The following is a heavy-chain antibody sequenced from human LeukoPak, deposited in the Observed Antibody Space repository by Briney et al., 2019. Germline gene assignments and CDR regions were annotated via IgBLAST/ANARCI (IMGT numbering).Heavy chain of an antibody. CDR3: ARGPTDTAMVYYYFDY. CDR1: GGTFSSYA. D-gene: IGHD5-18*01. Sequence: SVKVSCKASGGTFSSYAISWVRQAPGQGLEWMGRIIPILGIANYAQKFQGRVTITADKSTSTAYMELSSLRSEDTAVYYCARGPTDTAMVYYYFDYWGQGTLVTVSS. J-gene: IGHJ4*02. CDR2: IIPILGIA. V-gene: IGHV1-69*04.